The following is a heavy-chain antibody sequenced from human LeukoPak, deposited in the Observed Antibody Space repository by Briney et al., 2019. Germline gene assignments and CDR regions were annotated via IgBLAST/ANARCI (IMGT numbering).Heavy chain of an antibody. CDR2: IYYSGST. CDR1: GGSISSSSYY. V-gene: IGHV4-39*07. Sequence: PSEALSLTCTVSGGSISSSSYYRGWIRQPPGKGLEWIGSIYYSGSTYYNPSLKSRVTISVDTSKNQFSLKLSSVTAADTAVYYCARSLEQFYYYYMDVWGKGTTVTVSS. D-gene: IGHD5-24*01. J-gene: IGHJ6*03. CDR3: ARSLEQFYYYYMDV.